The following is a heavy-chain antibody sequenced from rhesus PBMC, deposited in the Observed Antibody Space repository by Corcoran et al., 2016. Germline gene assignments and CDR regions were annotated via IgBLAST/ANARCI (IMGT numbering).Heavy chain of an antibody. CDR2: INGNSGST. V-gene: IGHV4-80*01. CDR3: ARAYSGSLYWYFDL. J-gene: IGHJ2*01. Sequence: QVQLQESGPGLVKPSETLSLTCAVSGGSFSSYWWSWIRQPPGKGLEWIGEINGNSGSTNYHPSLKSRVTISKDASKNQFSLKLSSVTAADTAVYYCARAYSGSLYWYFDLWGPGTPITISS. CDR1: GGSFSSYW. D-gene: IGHD6-25*01.